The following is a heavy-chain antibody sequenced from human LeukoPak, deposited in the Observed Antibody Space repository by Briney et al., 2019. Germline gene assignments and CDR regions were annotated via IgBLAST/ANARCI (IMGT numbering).Heavy chain of an antibody. V-gene: IGHV4-59*01. D-gene: IGHD2-2*03. J-gene: IGHJ5*02. CDR1: GGSISSYY. CDR2: IYYSGST. Sequence: SETLSLTCTVSGGSISSYYWSWIRQPPGKGLEWIGYIYYSGSTNYNPSLKSRVTISVDTSKNQFSLKLSSVTAADTAVYYCARGLGYCSSTSCYKDWFDPWGQGTLVTVSS. CDR3: ARGLGYCSSTSCYKDWFDP.